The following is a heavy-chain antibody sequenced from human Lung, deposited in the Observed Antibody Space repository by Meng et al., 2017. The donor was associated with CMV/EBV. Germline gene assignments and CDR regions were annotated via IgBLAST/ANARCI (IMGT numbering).Heavy chain of an antibody. CDR2: ISYDGSKN. V-gene: IGHV3-30*04. CDR1: TFGSYG. Sequence: TFGSYGVNWVRQAPGKGLEWVAGISYDGSKNFYADSVKGRFIISRDNSNSKLFLQMNNLRSEDTAMYYCARDRGDRRGSYVRNWFDPWGQGTLVTVSS. D-gene: IGHD3-10*01. CDR3: ARDRGDRRGSYVRNWFDP. J-gene: IGHJ5*02.